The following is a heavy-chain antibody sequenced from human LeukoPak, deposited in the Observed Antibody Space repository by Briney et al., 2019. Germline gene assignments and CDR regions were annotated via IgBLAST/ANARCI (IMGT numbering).Heavy chain of an antibody. D-gene: IGHD3-9*01. CDR2: IYYSRST. CDR3: ARIPYDILTGYPPTWFDP. CDR1: GGSISSGDYY. V-gene: IGHV4-30-4*01. J-gene: IGHJ5*02. Sequence: SSETLSLTCTVSGGSISSGDYYWRWIPQPPGKGLEWIGYIYYSRSTYYNPSLKSRVTISVDTSKNQFSLKLSSVTAADTAVYYCARIPYDILTGYPPTWFDPWGQGTLVSVSS.